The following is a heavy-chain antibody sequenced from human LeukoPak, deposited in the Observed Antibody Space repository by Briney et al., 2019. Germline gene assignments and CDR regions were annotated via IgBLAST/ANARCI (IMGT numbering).Heavy chain of an antibody. D-gene: IGHD5-18*01. CDR3: AKPLSSYGYYFDY. CDR1: GFTFSSYG. CDR2: ISYDGSNK. J-gene: IGHJ4*02. V-gene: IGHV3-30*18. Sequence: GGSLRLSCAASGFTFSSYGMHWVRQAPGKGLEWVAVISYDGSNKYYADSVKGRFTISRDNSKNTLYLQMNSLRAEDTAVYYCAKPLSSYGYYFDYWGQGTLVTVSS.